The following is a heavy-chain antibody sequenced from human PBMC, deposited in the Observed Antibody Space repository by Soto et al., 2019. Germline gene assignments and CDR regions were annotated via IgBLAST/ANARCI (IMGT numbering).Heavy chain of an antibody. CDR2: LSGGGATT. D-gene: IGHD3-16*01. CDR1: GFPFSSYA. Sequence: EVHLLESGGGLVQPGGSLRLSCAASGFPFSSYAMSWVRQAPGKGLEWVSALSGGGATTYYADSVKGRFTISRDTFKNTLVLQMNSLRVEDTALYYCAKGGDDYVWGSYRPTDYWGQGALVTVSS. V-gene: IGHV3-23*01. J-gene: IGHJ4*02. CDR3: AKGGDDYVWGSYRPTDY.